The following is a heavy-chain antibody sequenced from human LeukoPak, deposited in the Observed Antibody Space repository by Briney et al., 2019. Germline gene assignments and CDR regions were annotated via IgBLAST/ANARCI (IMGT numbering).Heavy chain of an antibody. CDR3: ATPNDAFNI. J-gene: IGHJ3*02. CDR2: IHYRGGT. V-gene: IGHV4-4*02. Sequence: SETLSLTCAVSGGSISNENWWSWVRQPPGKGLEWIGEIHYRGGTNYNPSLRSRVTISVDTSKNQFSLKMTSVTAADTAVYYCATPNDAFNIWGQGTMVTVSS. CDR1: GGSISNENW.